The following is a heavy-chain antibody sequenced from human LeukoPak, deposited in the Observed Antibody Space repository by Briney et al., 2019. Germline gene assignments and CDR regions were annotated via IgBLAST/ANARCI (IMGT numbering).Heavy chain of an antibody. CDR1: GGSISSSSYY. CDR3: ARRGTPTGGVIVT. J-gene: IGHJ4*02. V-gene: IGHV4-39*07. CDR2: IYYSGST. Sequence: PSETLSLTCTVSGGSISSSSYYWGWIRQPPGKGLEWIGSIYYSGSTYYNPSLESRVTISVDTSKNQFSLKLSSVTAADTAVYYCARRGTPTGGVIVTWGQGTLVTVSS. D-gene: IGHD3-16*02.